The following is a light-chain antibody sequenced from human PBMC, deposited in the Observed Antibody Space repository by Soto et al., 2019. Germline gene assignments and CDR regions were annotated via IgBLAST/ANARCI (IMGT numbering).Light chain of an antibody. CDR1: QSVSSSY. Sequence: ELVLTQSPGTLSLSPGERATLSCRASQSVSSSYLAWYQQKPGQAPRLLIYAASSRATDIPDRFSGSGSGTDFTLTISRLELEDFAVYYCQQYGTSRTFGQGTKVEIK. V-gene: IGKV3-20*01. J-gene: IGKJ1*01. CDR2: AAS. CDR3: QQYGTSRT.